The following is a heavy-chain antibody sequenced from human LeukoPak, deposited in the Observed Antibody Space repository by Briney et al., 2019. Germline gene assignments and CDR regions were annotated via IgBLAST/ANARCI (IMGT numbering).Heavy chain of an antibody. Sequence: SETLSLTCAVYGGSFSGYYWSWIRQPPGKGLEWIGEINHSGSTNYNPSLKSRVTISVDTSKNQFSLKLSSVTAADTAVYYCARGRSLNLYDYWGQGTLVTVSS. J-gene: IGHJ4*02. V-gene: IGHV4-34*01. CDR1: GGSFSGYY. CDR2: INHSGST. D-gene: IGHD3-16*01. CDR3: ARGRSLNLYDY.